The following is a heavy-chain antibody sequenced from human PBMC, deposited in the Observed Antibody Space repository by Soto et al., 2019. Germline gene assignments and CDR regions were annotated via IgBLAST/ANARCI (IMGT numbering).Heavy chain of an antibody. D-gene: IGHD5-12*01. CDR2: INPSGGST. CDR3: ATRRYSGYDYYYYYGMDV. CDR1: GYTFTSYY. J-gene: IGHJ6*02. Sequence: QVQLVQSGAEVKKPGASVKVSCKASGYTFTSYYMHWVRQAPGQGLEWMGIINPSGGSTSYAQKCQGRVTRTRDTSTSTVYMELSSLRSEDTAVYYCATRRYSGYDYYYYYGMDVWGQGTTVTVSS. V-gene: IGHV1-46*01.